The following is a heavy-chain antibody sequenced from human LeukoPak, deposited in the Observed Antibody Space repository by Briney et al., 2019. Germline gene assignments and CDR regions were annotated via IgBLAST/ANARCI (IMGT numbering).Heavy chain of an antibody. Sequence: ASVKVSCKASGYTFTGYYMHWVRQAPGQGLEWMGWINAYNGNTNYAQKLQGRVTMTTDTSTSTAYMELRSLRSDDTAVYYCARWVPRAAAGTGVWFDPWGQGTLVTVSS. V-gene: IGHV1-18*04. J-gene: IGHJ5*02. CDR2: INAYNGNT. CDR1: GYTFTGYY. D-gene: IGHD6-13*01. CDR3: ARWVPRAAAGTGVWFDP.